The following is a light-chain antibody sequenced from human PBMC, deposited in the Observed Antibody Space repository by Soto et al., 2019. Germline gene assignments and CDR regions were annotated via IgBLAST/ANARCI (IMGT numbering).Light chain of an antibody. CDR2: AAS. CDR1: QSVSSSY. J-gene: IGKJ3*01. V-gene: IGKV3-20*01. CDR3: QQYGSSPFT. Sequence: EIVLTQSPGTLSLSPGEGATLSCRASQSVSSSYLAWYQQKPGQAPRLLIYAASSRATAIPDRFSGSGSGTDFTLTISRLEPEDFAVYYCQQYGSSPFTFGPGTKVDIK.